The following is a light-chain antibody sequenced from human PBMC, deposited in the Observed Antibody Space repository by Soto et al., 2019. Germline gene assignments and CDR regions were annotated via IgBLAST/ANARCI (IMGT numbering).Light chain of an antibody. Sequence: DIQMTQSPSSLSASVRERVTIACRASQSITNNLNWYQQKPGRAPKLLIYRVSNLQSGVPPRFSGSGSGTDFTLTISGLQPDDFATYYCQQSYSTPPTFGQGTTVDIK. CDR1: QSITNN. J-gene: IGKJ1*01. V-gene: IGKV1-39*01. CDR2: RVS. CDR3: QQSYSTPPT.